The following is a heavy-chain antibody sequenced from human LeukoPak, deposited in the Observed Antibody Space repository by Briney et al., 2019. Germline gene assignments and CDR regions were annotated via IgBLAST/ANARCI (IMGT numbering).Heavy chain of an antibody. CDR1: GFTFSSYA. CDR2: ISYDGSNK. Sequence: GRSLRLSCAASGFTFSSYAMHWVRQAPGKGLEWVAVISYDGSNKYYADSVKGRFTNSRDNSKNTLYLQMNSLRAEDTAVYYCAREHHALDYWGQGTLVTVSS. J-gene: IGHJ4*02. V-gene: IGHV3-30*04. D-gene: IGHD2-2*01. CDR3: AREHHALDY.